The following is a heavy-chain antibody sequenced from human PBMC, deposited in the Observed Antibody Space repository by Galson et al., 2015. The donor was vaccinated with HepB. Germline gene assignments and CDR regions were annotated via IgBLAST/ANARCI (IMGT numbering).Heavy chain of an antibody. D-gene: IGHD6-6*01. CDR1: GGSISSGGYY. J-gene: IGHJ6*02. CDR2: IYYSGST. V-gene: IGHV4-31*03. Sequence: TLSLTCTVSGGSISSGGYYWSWIRQHPGKGLEWIGYIYYSGSTYYNPSLKSRVTISVDTSKNQFSLKLSSVTAADTAVYYCARDRPVRYIAARPTYYYYGVDVWGQGTTVTVSS. CDR3: ARDRPVRYIAARPTYYYYGVDV.